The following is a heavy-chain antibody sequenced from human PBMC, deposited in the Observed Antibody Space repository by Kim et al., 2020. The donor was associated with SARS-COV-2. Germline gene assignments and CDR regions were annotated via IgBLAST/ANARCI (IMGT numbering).Heavy chain of an antibody. CDR3: ANSPMVRGVIKDY. CDR1: GFTFSSYA. Sequence: GGSLRLSCAASGFTFSSYAMSWVRQAPGKGMEWVSAISGSGGSTYYADSVKGRFTISRDNSKNTLYLQMNSLRAEDTAVYYCANSPMVRGVIKDYWGQGTLVTVSS. CDR2: ISGSGGST. D-gene: IGHD3-10*01. V-gene: IGHV3-23*01. J-gene: IGHJ4*02.